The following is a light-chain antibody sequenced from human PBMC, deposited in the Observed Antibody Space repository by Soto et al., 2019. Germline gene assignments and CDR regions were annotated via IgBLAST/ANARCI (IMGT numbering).Light chain of an antibody. CDR3: QNFDSAPQT. CDR1: QGIRHY. J-gene: IGKJ1*01. CDR2: EAS. V-gene: IGKV1-27*01. Sequence: IQMTQSPSSLSASVGDRVTITFRASQGIRHYLAWYQQKPGKVPKLLIYEASNLQSGVPSRFRGGGSGTEFTLTISSLRPEDVATYYCQNFDSAPQTFAQGTKVDIK.